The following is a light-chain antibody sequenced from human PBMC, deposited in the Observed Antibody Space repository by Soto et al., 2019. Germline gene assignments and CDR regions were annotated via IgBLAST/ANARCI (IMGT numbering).Light chain of an antibody. CDR2: TNN. J-gene: IGLJ1*01. CDR1: STNIGSYT. CDR3: AAWDDSLSALYV. V-gene: IGLV1-44*01. Sequence: QSVLTQPPSASGTPGQSITISCSGSSTNIGSYTVNWYQQHQRTAAQLLIYTNNLRPSRVPDRFSGSKSGTSATLAISGFQSEDEADYYCAAWDDSLSALYVFGTGTKVTVL.